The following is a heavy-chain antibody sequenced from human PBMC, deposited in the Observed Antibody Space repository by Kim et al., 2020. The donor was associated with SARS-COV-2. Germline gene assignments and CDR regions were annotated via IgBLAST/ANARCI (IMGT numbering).Heavy chain of an antibody. D-gene: IGHD2-2*01. V-gene: IGHV5-10-1*01. CDR2: IDPSDSYT. CDR1: GYSFTSYW. J-gene: IGHJ6*02. CDR3: ERQGRGYQSNYYGMDV. Sequence: GESLKISCKGSGYSFTSYWISWVRQMPGKGLEWMGRIDPSDSYTNYSPSFQGHVTISADKSISTAYLQWSSLKASDPAMYYCERQGRGYQSNYYGMDVWGQGTTVTVSS.